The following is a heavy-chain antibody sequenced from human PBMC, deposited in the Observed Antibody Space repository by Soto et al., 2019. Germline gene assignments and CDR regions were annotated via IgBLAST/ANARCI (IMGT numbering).Heavy chain of an antibody. V-gene: IGHV4-4*02. CDR1: GGSISSSNW. Sequence: SETLSLTCTVSGGSISSSNWWSWVRQPPGKGLEWIGEIYHSGSTNYNPSLKSRVTISVDKSKNQFSLKLSSVTAADTAVYYCARVSGSYYYGMDVWGQGTKVTVSS. D-gene: IGHD1-26*01. CDR3: ARVSGSYYYGMDV. J-gene: IGHJ6*02. CDR2: IYHSGST.